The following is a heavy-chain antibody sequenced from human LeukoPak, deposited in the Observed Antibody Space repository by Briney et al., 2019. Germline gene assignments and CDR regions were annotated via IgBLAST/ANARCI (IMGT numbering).Heavy chain of an antibody. CDR3: ARRRYVMHAFDI. V-gene: IGHV1-69*13. CDR1: GGTFSSYA. Sequence: SVKVSCKASGGTFSSYAISWVRQAPGQGLEWMGGIIPIFGTANYAQKFQGRVTITAGESTSTAYMELSSLRSEDTAVYYCARRRYVMHAFDIWGQGTMVTISS. J-gene: IGHJ3*02. D-gene: IGHD5-12*01. CDR2: IIPIFGTA.